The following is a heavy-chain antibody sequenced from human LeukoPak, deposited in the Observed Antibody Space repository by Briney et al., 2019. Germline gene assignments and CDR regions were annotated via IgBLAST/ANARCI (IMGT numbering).Heavy chain of an antibody. CDR2: IYYSGST. Sequence: KTSETLSLTCTVSGGSISSGSYYWGWIRQPPGKGLEWIGSIYYSGSTYYNPSLKSRVTISVDTSKNQFSLKLSSVTAADTAVYYCARRNLGLTIWVDPWGQGTLVTVSS. D-gene: IGHD3-16*01. J-gene: IGHJ5*02. V-gene: IGHV4-39*01. CDR1: GGSISSGSYY. CDR3: ARRNLGLTIWVDP.